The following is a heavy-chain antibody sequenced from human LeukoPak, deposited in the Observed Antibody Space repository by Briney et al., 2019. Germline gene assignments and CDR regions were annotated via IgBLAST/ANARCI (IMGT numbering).Heavy chain of an antibody. CDR1: GFTLRSYW. J-gene: IGHJ5*02. CDR3: ARVGSSWYGTNWFDP. D-gene: IGHD6-13*01. Sequence: GGSLRLSCAASGFTLRSYWMSWVRQAPGKGLEWVANIKQDGSEKYYVDSVKGRFTISRDNAKNSLYLQMNSLRAEDTAVYYCARVGSSWYGTNWFDPWGQGTLVTVSS. CDR2: IKQDGSEK. V-gene: IGHV3-7*01.